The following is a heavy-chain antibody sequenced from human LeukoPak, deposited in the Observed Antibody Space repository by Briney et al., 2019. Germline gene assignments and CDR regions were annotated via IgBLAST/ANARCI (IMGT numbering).Heavy chain of an antibody. CDR3: ARAGRSVTAGTFDH. J-gene: IGHJ4*02. V-gene: IGHV4-59*01. CDR1: GGSISGYY. CDR2: IYYSGST. Sequence: SETLSLTCSVSGGSISGYYWSWIRQPPGKGLEWIGYIYYSGSTYYNPSLKSRVTMAIDTSKNQFSLNLNSVTAADTAVYYCARAGRSVTAGTFDHWGQGTLVTVSS. D-gene: IGHD6-13*01.